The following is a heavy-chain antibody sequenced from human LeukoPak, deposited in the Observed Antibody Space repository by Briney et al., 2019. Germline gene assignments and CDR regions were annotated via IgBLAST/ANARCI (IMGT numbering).Heavy chain of an antibody. CDR2: IKPNTGGT. Sequence: GASVKVSCRASGYTFTGYYLHWVRQAPGQGLEWMGWIKPNTGGTNYAQKFQGRVSMTRATSTSTAYLELSRLRSDDTALYYCTRIPLKQITTGPGGGNIFTFDYWGQGTLVTVAS. V-gene: IGHV1-2*02. CDR3: TRIPLKQITTGPGGGNIFTFDY. J-gene: IGHJ4*02. CDR1: GYTFTGYY. D-gene: IGHD4-23*01.